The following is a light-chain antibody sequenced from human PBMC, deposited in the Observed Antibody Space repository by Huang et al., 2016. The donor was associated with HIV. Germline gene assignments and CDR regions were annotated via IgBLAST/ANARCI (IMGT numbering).Light chain of an antibody. J-gene: IGKJ4*01. CDR3: QQRSAWPLT. CDR2: VAS. V-gene: IGKV3-11*01. CDR1: QSVRSY. Sequence: EIVLTQSPATLSLSPGERPTLSCRASQSVRSYLDWYQQQPGQAARLLIYVASNRSAVLPARFSSSWCWTDFTLTISNQQTDDFAVYYCQQRSAWPLTFGGGTKVEI.